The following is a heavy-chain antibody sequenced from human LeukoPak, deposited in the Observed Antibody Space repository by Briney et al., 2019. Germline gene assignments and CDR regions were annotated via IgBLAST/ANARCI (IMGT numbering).Heavy chain of an antibody. V-gene: IGHV3-23*01. CDR2: ISGSGAST. Sequence: PGGSLRLSCAASGFTVSSNYMSWVRQAPGKGLEWVSAISGSGASTYYADSVKGRFTISRDNSKNTLYVQMNSLRAEDTAVYYCAKDGSSGYDWYHFDYWGQGTLVTVSS. D-gene: IGHD5-12*01. J-gene: IGHJ4*02. CDR1: GFTVSSNY. CDR3: AKDGSSGYDWYHFDY.